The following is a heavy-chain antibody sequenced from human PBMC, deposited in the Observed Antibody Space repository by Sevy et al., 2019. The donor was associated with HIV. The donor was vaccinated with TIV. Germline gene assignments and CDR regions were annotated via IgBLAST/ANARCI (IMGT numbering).Heavy chain of an antibody. D-gene: IGHD1-1*01. Sequence: GGSLRLSCAASGFTFNTYWMSWVRQSPEKGLEWVANINLDLSEKFYGDSVKGRFTVSRDMTRNLLFLQMNSLRGEDTAMYFCARNNAGGNPWVHWGQGTLVTVSS. V-gene: IGHV3-7*01. CDR1: GFTFNTYW. CDR2: INLDLSEK. CDR3: ARNNAGGNPWVH. J-gene: IGHJ4*02.